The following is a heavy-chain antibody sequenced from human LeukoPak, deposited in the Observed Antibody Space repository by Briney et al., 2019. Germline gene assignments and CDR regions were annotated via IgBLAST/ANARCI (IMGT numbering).Heavy chain of an antibody. J-gene: IGHJ4*02. CDR1: GYTFTSYD. CDR3: ARGRSTGYPYYFEY. D-gene: IGHD5-12*01. Sequence: ASVKVSCKASGYTFTSYDINWVRQATGQGLEWMGWMNPNSGSTGYAQKFQGRVTITRNTSISTAYMELSGLRSEDTAVYYCARGRSTGYPYYFEYWGQGTPVTVSS. CDR2: MNPNSGST. V-gene: IGHV1-8*03.